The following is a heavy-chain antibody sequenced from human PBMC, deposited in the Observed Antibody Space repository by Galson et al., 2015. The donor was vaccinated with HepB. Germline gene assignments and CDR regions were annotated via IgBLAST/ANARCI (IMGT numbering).Heavy chain of an antibody. CDR1: GFTFNNYA. CDR3: AKGLVKTSSHYSGLDV. CDR2: ISGSGGTT. Sequence: SLRLSCAASGFTFNNYAMNWVRQPPGKGLEWISLISGSGGTTYYADSVQGRFTISRDNSKTTLYLEINDLRAEDTAIYYCAKGLVKTSSHYSGLDVWGQGTMVTISS. J-gene: IGHJ3*01. D-gene: IGHD3-22*01. V-gene: IGHV3-23*01.